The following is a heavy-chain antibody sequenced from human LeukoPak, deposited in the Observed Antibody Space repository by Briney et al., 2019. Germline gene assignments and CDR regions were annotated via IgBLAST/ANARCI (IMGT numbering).Heavy chain of an antibody. CDR3: AKEKALFPMEAWYFDL. J-gene: IGHJ2*01. Sequence: PGGSLRLSCAASGFTFSNYGMHWVRQAPGKGLEWVAVISYEASAQYYTDTVEGRFTISRDNSKNTLYLQMNSLRVEDTAVYFCAKEKALFPMEAWYFDLWGRGTLVTVSS. CDR2: ISYEASAQ. D-gene: IGHD3-10*01. CDR1: GFTFSNYG. V-gene: IGHV3-30*18.